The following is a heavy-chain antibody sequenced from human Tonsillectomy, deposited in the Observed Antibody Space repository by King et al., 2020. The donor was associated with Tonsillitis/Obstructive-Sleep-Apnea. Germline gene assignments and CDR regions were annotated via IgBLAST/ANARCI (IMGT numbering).Heavy chain of an antibody. Sequence: DVQLVESGGGLVQPGGSLSLSCAASGFTFSNYWVYWVRQAPGKGLEWVANIKQDGSEKYYVDSVKGRFTISRDNAKNSLYLQMNSLRAEDTAVYYCARDKAGGWYFDLWGRGTLVTVSS. CDR1: GFTFSNYW. J-gene: IGHJ2*01. CDR2: IKQDGSEK. V-gene: IGHV3-7*03. CDR3: ARDKAGGWYFDL. D-gene: IGHD3-10*01.